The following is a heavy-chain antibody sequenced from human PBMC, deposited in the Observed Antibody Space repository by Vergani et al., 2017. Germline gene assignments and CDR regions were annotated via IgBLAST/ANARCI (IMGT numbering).Heavy chain of an antibody. CDR3: ARDRDEFDY. Sequence: QLQLQESGPGLVKPSETLSLTCTVSGGSISSSSYYWGWIRQPPGKGLEWIGSIYYSGSSNYNPSLKRRVTMSIDTSKNQFSLRLTSVTAADTAIYYCARDRDEFDYWGQGTLVTVSS. J-gene: IGHJ4*02. CDR2: IYYSGSS. CDR1: GGSISSSSYY. V-gene: IGHV4-39*07.